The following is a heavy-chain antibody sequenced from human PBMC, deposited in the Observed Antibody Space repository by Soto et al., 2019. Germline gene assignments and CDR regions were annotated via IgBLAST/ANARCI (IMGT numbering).Heavy chain of an antibody. CDR2: ISSSGSTI. D-gene: IGHD6-13*01. V-gene: IGHV3-48*03. CDR3: ARGVSSSWYLNWFDP. J-gene: IGHJ5*02. CDR1: GFTFSSYE. Sequence: XGSLILSCAASGFTFSSYEMNWVRQAPGKGLEWVSYISSSGSTIYYADSVKGRFTISRDNAKNSLYLQMNSLRAEDTAVYYCARGVSSSWYLNWFDPWGQGTLVTVSS.